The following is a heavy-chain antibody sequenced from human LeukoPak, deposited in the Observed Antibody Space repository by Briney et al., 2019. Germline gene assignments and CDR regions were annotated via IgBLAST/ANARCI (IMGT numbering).Heavy chain of an antibody. CDR3: ARVRILRAESFFDF. J-gene: IGHJ4*02. CDR2: ITKTGASI. Sequence: PGGSLRLSCVPSGFTFSDYEMHWIRQAPGKGLEWVSYITKTGASIYYAPSVRGRFTISSDTALNSLYLQMNSLRAEDSALYYCARVRILRAESFFDFWGQGTLVTVSS. CDR1: GFTFSDYE. V-gene: IGHV3-48*03.